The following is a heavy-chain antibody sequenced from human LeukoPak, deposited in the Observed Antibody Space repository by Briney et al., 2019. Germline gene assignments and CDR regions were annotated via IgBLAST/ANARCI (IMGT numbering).Heavy chain of an antibody. J-gene: IGHJ4*02. CDR3: AKGISMVRGPADNFDY. D-gene: IGHD3-10*01. Sequence: GGSLRLSCAASGFTFDDYAMHWGRQAPGKGLEWVSLISLDGGSTYYADSVKGRFTISRDNSKNCLYLQMNSLRAEDTALYYCAKGISMVRGPADNFDYWGQGTLVTVSS. CDR1: GFTFDDYA. CDR2: ISLDGGST. V-gene: IGHV3-43D*03.